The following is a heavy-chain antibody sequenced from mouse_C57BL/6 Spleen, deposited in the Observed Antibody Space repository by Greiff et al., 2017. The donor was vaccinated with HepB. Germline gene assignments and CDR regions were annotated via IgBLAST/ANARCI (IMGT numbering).Heavy chain of an antibody. D-gene: IGHD1-1*01. CDR3: ARRIYYGSSRYFDV. CDR1: GYTFTSYW. Sequence: QVQLQQSGAELVKPGASVKLSCKASGYTFTSYWMQWVKQRPGQGLEWIGEIDPSDSYTNYNQKFKGKATLTVDTSSSTAYMQLSSLTSEDSAVYDCARRIYYGSSRYFDVWGTGTTVTVSS. V-gene: IGHV1-50*01. J-gene: IGHJ1*03. CDR2: IDPSDSYT.